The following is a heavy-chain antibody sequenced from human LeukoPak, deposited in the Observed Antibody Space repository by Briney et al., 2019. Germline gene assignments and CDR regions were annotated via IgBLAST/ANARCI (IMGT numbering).Heavy chain of an antibody. J-gene: IGHJ4*02. Sequence: SGTLSLTCAVSGGSISSSNWWSWVRQPPGKGLEWIGEIYHSGSTNYNPSLKSRVTISVDKSKNQFSLKLSSVTAADTAVYYCASNVRYYDILTGYYTGLDYWGQGTLVTVSS. CDR1: GGSISSSNW. CDR2: IYHSGST. CDR3: ASNVRYYDILTGYYTGLDY. V-gene: IGHV4-4*02. D-gene: IGHD3-9*01.